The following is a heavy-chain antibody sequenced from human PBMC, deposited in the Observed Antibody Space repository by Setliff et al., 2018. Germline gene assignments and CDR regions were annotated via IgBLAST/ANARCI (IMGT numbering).Heavy chain of an antibody. CDR2: IKRRSDGGTI. V-gene: IGHV3-15*01. Sequence: GGSLRLSCEASGFSFRDAWMIWVRQAPGKGLEWVGRIKRRSDGGTIDYAAPVEGRFTISRDDSKNTVYLQMSSLKIEDTAVYYCVHNADFIGTFNTWGQGTMVTVSS. CDR3: VHNADFIGTFNT. D-gene: IGHD2-8*01. CDR1: GFSFRDAW. J-gene: IGHJ3*01.